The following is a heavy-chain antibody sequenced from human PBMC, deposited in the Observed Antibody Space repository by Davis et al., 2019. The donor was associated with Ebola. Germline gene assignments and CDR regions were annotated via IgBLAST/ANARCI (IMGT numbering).Heavy chain of an antibody. CDR1: GYG. CDR2: ISYDGGNK. CDR3: AKDKHSSGWPSPFDY. J-gene: IGHJ4*02. Sequence: GESLKISCAASGYGMHWVRQAPGKGLAWGAVISYDGGNKYYADSVKGRFTISRDNSKNTLFLQMNSLRAEDTAVYYCAKDKHSSGWPSPFDYWGQGTLVTVSS. V-gene: IGHV3-30*18. D-gene: IGHD6-19*01.